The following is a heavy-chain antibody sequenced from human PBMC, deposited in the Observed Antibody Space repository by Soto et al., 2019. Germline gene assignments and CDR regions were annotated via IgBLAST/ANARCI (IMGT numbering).Heavy chain of an antibody. CDR2: IYYSGST. CDR3: ARQGIAAAGRHYYYYGMDV. D-gene: IGHD6-13*01. CDR1: GGSISSSSYY. V-gene: IGHV4-39*01. Sequence: PSETLSLTCTVFGGSISSSSYYWGWIRQPPGKGLEWIGSIYYSGSTYYNPSLKSRVTISVDTSKNQFSLKLSSVTAADTAVYYCARQGIAAAGRHYYYYGMDVWGQGTTVTVS. J-gene: IGHJ6*02.